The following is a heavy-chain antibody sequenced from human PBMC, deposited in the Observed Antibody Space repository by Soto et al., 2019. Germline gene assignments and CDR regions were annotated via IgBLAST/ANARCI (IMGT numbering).Heavy chain of an antibody. CDR2: INGYTGNT. Sequence: QVQLVQSGAEVKKPGASVKVSCKTSGYTFTSYGLSWVRQAPGQGLEWMGWINGYTGNTNYAQKFQGRVTMTTDTSTNTAYLDLWTQISDDTAVYYCARSWVTGKGGMDVWGQGTTVTVSS. CDR1: GYTFTSYG. CDR3: ARSWVTGKGGMDV. J-gene: IGHJ6*02. V-gene: IGHV1-18*01. D-gene: IGHD3-16*01.